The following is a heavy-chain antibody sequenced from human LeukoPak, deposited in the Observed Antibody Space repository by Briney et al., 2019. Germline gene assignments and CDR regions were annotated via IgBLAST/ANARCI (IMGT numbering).Heavy chain of an antibody. CDR3: ARDSGLSGGSWPLDY. V-gene: IGHV1-18*01. J-gene: IGHJ4*02. CDR1: GYTFTSYG. CDR2: ISAYNGST. D-gene: IGHD2-15*01. Sequence: GASVKVSCKASGYTFTSYGISWVRQAPGQGLEWMGWISAYNGSTNYAQKLQGRVTMTTDTSTSTAYMELRSLRSDDTAVYYCARDSGLSGGSWPLDYWGQGTLVTVSS.